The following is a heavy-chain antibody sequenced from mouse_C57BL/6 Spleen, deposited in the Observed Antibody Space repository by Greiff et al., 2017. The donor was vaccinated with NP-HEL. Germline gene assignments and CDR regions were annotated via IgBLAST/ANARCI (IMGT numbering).Heavy chain of an antibody. Sequence: EVKVVESGGGLVKPGGSLKLSCAASGFTFSSYAMSWVRQTPEKRLEWVATISDGGSYTYYPDNVKGRFTISRENAKNNLYLQMSHLKSEDTAMYYCAREDYYGSSGYAMDYWGQGTSVTVSS. J-gene: IGHJ4*01. CDR2: ISDGGSYT. CDR1: GFTFSSYA. D-gene: IGHD1-1*01. CDR3: AREDYYGSSGYAMDY. V-gene: IGHV5-4*01.